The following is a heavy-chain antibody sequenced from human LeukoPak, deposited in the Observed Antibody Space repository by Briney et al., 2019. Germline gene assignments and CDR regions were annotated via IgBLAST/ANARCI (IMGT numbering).Heavy chain of an antibody. CDR3: ARARGRWHLLPLDF. CDR1: GFSFSNFA. J-gene: IGHJ4*02. V-gene: IGHV3-30*01. Sequence: PGGSLRLSCAASGFSFSNFAIHWVRQAPGKGLEWRAVISHDGGTKHYADSVTGRFTISRDNSNNSLSLQMNSLSAEDTAVYYCARARGRWHLLPLDFWGQGTLVTVSS. CDR2: ISHDGGTK. D-gene: IGHD1-26*01.